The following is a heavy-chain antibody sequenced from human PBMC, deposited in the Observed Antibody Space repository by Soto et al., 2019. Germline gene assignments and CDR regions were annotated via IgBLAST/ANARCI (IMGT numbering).Heavy chain of an antibody. Sequence: PSETLSLTCTVSGGSSSSYYWSWIRQPPGKGLEWIGYIYYSGSTNYNPSLKSRVTISVDTSKNQFSLKLSSVTAADTAVYYCARDLQWRDYGGNSKPSGMDVWGQGTTVTVSS. CDR3: ARDLQWRDYGGNSKPSGMDV. CDR2: IYYSGST. D-gene: IGHD4-17*01. J-gene: IGHJ6*02. V-gene: IGHV4-59*01. CDR1: GGSSSSYY.